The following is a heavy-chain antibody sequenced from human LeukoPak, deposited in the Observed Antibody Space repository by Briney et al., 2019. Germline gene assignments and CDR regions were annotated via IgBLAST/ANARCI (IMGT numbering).Heavy chain of an antibody. CDR3: ARTISSLL. J-gene: IGHJ4*02. CDR2: INNDGTST. D-gene: IGHD2-2*01. Sequence: GGSLTLSCAASGLTFSSHGMHGARQAPGKGLVWVSRINNDGTSTTYADSVKGRFTISRDNTKNMLYLEMKSLRVEDTAVYYSARTISSLLCGQRTLFTVSS. V-gene: IGHV3-74*01. CDR1: GLTFSSHG.